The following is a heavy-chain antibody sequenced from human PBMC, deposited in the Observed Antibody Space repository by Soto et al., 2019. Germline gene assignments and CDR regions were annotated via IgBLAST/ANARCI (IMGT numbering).Heavy chain of an antibody. CDR3: AGVRGGVGRCWFYDP. CDR1: GYTFSGYY. Sequence: QVQLLQSGAEVKKPGASLRVSCKASGYTFSGYYIHWVRQARGQGLEWMGCINPDSGATKYAPNFRGRVNMTREHSLTNAYMELSRLRFGETGMFFCAGVRGGVGRCWFYDPGGRGTLITVS. J-gene: IGHJ5*02. V-gene: IGHV1-2*02. CDR2: INPDSGAT. D-gene: IGHD3-10*01.